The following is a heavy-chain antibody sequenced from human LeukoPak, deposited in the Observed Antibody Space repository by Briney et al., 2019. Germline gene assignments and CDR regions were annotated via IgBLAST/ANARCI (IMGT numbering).Heavy chain of an antibody. V-gene: IGHV3-11*05. Sequence: PGGSLRLSCAASGFTFSDYYMSWIRQARGKGLEWISYISPNSDYTNYADSVKGRFTISRDNAKNSLSLQMNSLRAEDTAVYHCARASNGGYNFWGQGTLVTVSS. CDR1: GFTFSDYY. J-gene: IGHJ4*02. D-gene: IGHD4-17*01. CDR2: ISPNSDYT. CDR3: ARASNGGYNF.